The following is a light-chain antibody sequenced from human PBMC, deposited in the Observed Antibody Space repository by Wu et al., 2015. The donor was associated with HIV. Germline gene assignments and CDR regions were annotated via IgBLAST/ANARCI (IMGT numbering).Light chain of an antibody. CDR3: QQYNDWPLT. Sequence: EIVMTQSPVTLSVSPGEGATLSCRASQNINVNLAWYQQKPGQAPRLLIYDASNRATGIPARFSGSGSGTDFTLTISSLQSEDFAVYYCQQYNDWPLTFGGGTRVEIK. CDR2: DAS. V-gene: IGKV3D-15*01. CDR1: QNINVN. J-gene: IGKJ4*01.